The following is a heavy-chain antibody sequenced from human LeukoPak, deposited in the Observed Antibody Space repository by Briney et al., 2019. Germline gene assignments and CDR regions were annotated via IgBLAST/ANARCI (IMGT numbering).Heavy chain of an antibody. CDR1: GFTFSSYE. D-gene: IGHD5-18*01. CDR3: AKKSYGTFDY. J-gene: IGHJ4*02. V-gene: IGHV3-23*01. Sequence: GGSLRLSCAASGFTFSSYEMNWVRQAPGKGLEWVSSLGISGGYTWYAGSVKGRFTISRDSSKNTLYLQMNSLGAEDTAIYYCAKKSYGTFDYWGQGTLVTVSS. CDR2: LGISGGYT.